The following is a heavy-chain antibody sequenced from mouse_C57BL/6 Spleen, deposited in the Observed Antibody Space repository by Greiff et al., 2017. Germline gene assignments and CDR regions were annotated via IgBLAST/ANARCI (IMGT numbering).Heavy chain of an antibody. J-gene: IGHJ4*01. CDR3: TGDLAYGGMDY. CDR1: GFTFSNYW. D-gene: IGHD1-1*01. CDR2: IRLKSDNYAT. Sequence: EVQLQESGGGLVQPGGSMKLSCVASGFTFSNYWMNWVRQSPEKGLEWVAQIRLKSDNYATHYAESVKGRFTISRDDSKSSVYLQMNNLRAEDTGIYYCTGDLAYGGMDYWGQGTSVTVSS. V-gene: IGHV6-3*01.